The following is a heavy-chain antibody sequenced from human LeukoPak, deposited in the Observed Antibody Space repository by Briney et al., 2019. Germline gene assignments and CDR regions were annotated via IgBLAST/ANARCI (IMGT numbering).Heavy chain of an antibody. D-gene: IGHD3-22*01. CDR1: GFTFSSYE. Sequence: GRSLRLSCAASGFTFSSYEMNWVRQAPGKGLEWVSYISSSGSTIYYADSVKGRFTISRDNAKNSVYLQMNSLRAEDTAVYYCARGHDSSGWYFQHWGQGTLVTVSS. J-gene: IGHJ1*01. CDR2: ISSSGSTI. CDR3: ARGHDSSGWYFQH. V-gene: IGHV3-48*03.